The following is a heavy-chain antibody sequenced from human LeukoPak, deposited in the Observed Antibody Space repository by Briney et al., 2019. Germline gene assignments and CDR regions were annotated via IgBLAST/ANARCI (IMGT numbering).Heavy chain of an antibody. CDR3: ARVPEDYNDY. J-gene: IGHJ4*02. Sequence: QAGGSLRLSCAASGFTFSSYAMHWVRQAPGKGLEWVSVIYSGGSTYYADSVKGRFTISRDNSKNTLYLQMNSLRAEDTAVYYCARVPEDYNDYWGQGTLVTVSS. D-gene: IGHD1-14*01. CDR1: GFTFSSYA. V-gene: IGHV3-53*01. CDR2: IYSGGST.